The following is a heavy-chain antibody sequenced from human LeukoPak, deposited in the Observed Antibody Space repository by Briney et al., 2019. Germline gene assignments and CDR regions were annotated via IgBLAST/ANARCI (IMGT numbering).Heavy chain of an antibody. CDR2: MNPKSGGT. CDR1: GYTFSDSY. V-gene: IGHV1-2*02. J-gene: IGHJ5*02. Sequence: ASVKVSCKASGYTFSDSYIHWVRQAPGQGLEWMGSMNPKSGGTKYAQMFQGRGSMTRDTSISTAYMELASLTSDDPAVYYCARAGGRSWFDPWGQGTLVTVSS. D-gene: IGHD1-26*01. CDR3: ARAGGRSWFDP.